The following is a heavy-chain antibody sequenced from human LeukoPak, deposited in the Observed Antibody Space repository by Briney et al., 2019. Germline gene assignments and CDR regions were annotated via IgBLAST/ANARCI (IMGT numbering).Heavy chain of an antibody. CDR1: DFSVGSNY. J-gene: IGHJ4*02. D-gene: IGHD3-10*01. CDR3: ARDSSMLRGPLVIYYFDF. V-gene: IGHV3-53*01. Sequence: HPGGSLRLSCAASDFSVGSNYMTWVRQAPGKGLEWVSLMYSVGTTFYADSVKGRFAISRDNSKNTLYLQMNSLRVEDTAVYYCARDSSMLRGPLVIYYFDFWGQGTLVTVSS. CDR2: MYSVGTT.